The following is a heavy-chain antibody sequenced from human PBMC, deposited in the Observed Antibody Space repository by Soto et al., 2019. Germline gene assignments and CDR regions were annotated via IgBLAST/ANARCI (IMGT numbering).Heavy chain of an antibody. D-gene: IGHD2-2*01. Sequence: GASVKVSCKASGGTFSSYAISWVRQAPGQGLEWMGGIIPIFGTANYAQKFQGRVTITADKSTSTAYMELSSLRSEDTAVYYCARGKVVVVPAAHDYCYYYGMDVWGQGTTVTVSS. CDR3: ARGKVVVVPAAHDYCYYYGMDV. V-gene: IGHV1-69*06. J-gene: IGHJ6*02. CDR2: IIPIFGTA. CDR1: GGTFSSYA.